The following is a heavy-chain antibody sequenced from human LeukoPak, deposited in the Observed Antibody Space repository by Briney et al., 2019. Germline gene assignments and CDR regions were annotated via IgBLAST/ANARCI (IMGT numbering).Heavy chain of an antibody. V-gene: IGHV4-39*01. CDR2: VYYSGST. D-gene: IGHD6-25*01. CDR3: ARRVRSIAASDY. CDR1: GGSISSSGYY. Sequence: SETLSLTCTVSGGSISSSGYYWGWIRQPPGKGLEWIGSVYYSGSTYYNPSLKSRVTISVDTSKNQFSLKLSSVTAADTAVYYSARRVRSIAASDYWGQGTLVTVSS. J-gene: IGHJ4*02.